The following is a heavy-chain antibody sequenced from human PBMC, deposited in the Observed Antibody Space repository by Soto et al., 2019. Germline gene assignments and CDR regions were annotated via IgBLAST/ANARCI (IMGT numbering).Heavy chain of an antibody. CDR2: ISGSGDNT. V-gene: IGHV3-23*01. CDR3: AKDDWYV. Sequence: EVQLLESRGGMVQPGGSLRLSCAASGFTLNNYAMSWVRQAPGKGLEWVSAISGSGDNTYYVDSVKGRFTISRDNSKNTLYLQMNSLRAEDTAVYYCAKDDWYVWGQGTLVTVSS. J-gene: IGHJ4*02. D-gene: IGHD3-9*01. CDR1: GFTLNNYA.